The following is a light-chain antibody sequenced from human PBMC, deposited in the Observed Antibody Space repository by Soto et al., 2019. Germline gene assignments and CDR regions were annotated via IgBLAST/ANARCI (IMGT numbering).Light chain of an antibody. CDR3: LQHNSYPLT. J-gene: IGKJ4*01. CDR2: SAS. V-gene: IGKV1-17*03. CDR1: QDIKYY. Sequence: DIPMTQSPSAMSASVGDRVTINCRASQDIKYYLAWFQQKPGKVPKRLIYSASSLQSGVPSRFSGSGSGTKVTLTIIGLQPEDSATYYCLQHNSYPLTFGGGTKVKIK.